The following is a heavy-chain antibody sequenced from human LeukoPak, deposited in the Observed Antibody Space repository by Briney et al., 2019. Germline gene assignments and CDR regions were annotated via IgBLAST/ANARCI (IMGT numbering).Heavy chain of an antibody. J-gene: IGHJ4*02. CDR3: AGFDCSGDCYSAFDF. Sequence: SETLSLTCTVSGGSISSYYWSWVRQPPGKGLEWIGYIYYSGSTNYNPSLKSRVTISVDTSKNQFSLKLSSVTAADTAVYYCAGFDCSGDCYSAFDFWGQGTLVTVSS. D-gene: IGHD2-21*02. CDR1: GGSISSYY. CDR2: IYYSGST. V-gene: IGHV4-59*01.